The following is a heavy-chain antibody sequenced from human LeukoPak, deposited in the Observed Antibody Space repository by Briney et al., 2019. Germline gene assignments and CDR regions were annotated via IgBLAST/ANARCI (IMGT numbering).Heavy chain of an antibody. J-gene: IGHJ4*02. CDR1: GGSISSYY. D-gene: IGHD2-15*01. CDR3: ARHPNAAVVQIDY. Sequence: SETLSLTCTVSGGSISSYYWSWIRQPPGKGLEWIGYIYYSGSTNYNPSLKSRVTISVDTSKNQFSLKLSSVTAADTAVYYCARHPNAAVVQIDYWGQGTLVTVSS. V-gene: IGHV4-59*08. CDR2: IYYSGST.